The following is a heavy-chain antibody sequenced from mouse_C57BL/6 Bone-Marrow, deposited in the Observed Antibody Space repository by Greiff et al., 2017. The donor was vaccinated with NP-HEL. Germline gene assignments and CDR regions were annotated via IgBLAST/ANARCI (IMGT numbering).Heavy chain of an antibody. CDR2: INYDGSST. J-gene: IGHJ4*01. V-gene: IGHV5-16*01. CDR1: GFTFSDYY. D-gene: IGHD1-2*01. CDR3: ARDHYDGAMDY. Sequence: EVHLVESEGGLVQPGSSMKLSCTASGFTFSDYYMAWVRQVPEKGLEWVANINYDGSSTYYLDSLKSRFIISRDNAKNILYLQMSSLKSEDTATYYCARDHYDGAMDYWGQGTSVTVSS.